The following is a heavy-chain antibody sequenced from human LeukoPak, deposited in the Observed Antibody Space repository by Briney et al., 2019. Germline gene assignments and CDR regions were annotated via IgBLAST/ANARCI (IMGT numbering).Heavy chain of an antibody. V-gene: IGHV4-59*01. Sequence: SETLSLTCTVSGGSISSYYWSWIRQPPGKGLEWIGYIYYSGSTNYNPSLKSRVTISVDTSKNQFSLKVSSVTAADTAVYYCARGFSSSSFLDYWGQGTLVTVSS. J-gene: IGHJ4*02. CDR3: ARGFSSSSFLDY. CDR1: GGSISSYY. CDR2: IYYSGST. D-gene: IGHD6-6*01.